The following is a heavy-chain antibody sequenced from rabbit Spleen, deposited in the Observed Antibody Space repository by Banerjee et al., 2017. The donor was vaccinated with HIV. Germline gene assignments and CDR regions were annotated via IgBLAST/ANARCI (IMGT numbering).Heavy chain of an antibody. D-gene: IGHD1-1*01. CDR1: GFSFSSGYD. J-gene: IGHJ4*01. CDR2: IYTGNGKN. CDR3: TRDDGSGHYIDGYFNL. V-gene: IGHV1S40*01. Sequence: QSLEESGGGLVKPGASLTLTCKASGFSFSSGYDMCWVRQAPGKGLEWIGCIYTGNGKNYYASWAKGRFTISKTSSTTVTLQVTSLTAADTATYFCTRDDGSGHYIDGYFNLWGPGTLVTVS.